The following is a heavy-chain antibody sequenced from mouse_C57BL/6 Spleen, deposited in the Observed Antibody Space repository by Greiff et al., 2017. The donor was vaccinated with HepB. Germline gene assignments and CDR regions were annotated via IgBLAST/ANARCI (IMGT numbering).Heavy chain of an antibody. CDR3: ARKGYDYDGAWFAY. Sequence: VQLKESGGGLVKPGGSLKLSCAASGFTFSDYGMHWVRQAPEKGLEWVAYISSGSSTIYYADTVKGRFTISRDNAKTTLFLQRTSRRSEETAMYYCARKGYDYDGAWFAYWGKGTLVTVSA. V-gene: IGHV5-17*01. CDR2: ISSGSSTI. D-gene: IGHD2-4*01. CDR1: GFTFSDYG. J-gene: IGHJ3*01.